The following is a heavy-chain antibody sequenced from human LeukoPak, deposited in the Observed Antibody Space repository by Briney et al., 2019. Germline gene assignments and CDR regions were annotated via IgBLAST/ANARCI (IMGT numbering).Heavy chain of an antibody. Sequence: SETLSLTCAVYGGSFSGYYWSWIRQPPGKGLEWIGEINHSGSTNYNPSLKSRVTISVDTSKNQFSLKLSSVTAADTAVYYCARVTGYCSSTSCRGYFDYWGQGTLVTVSS. D-gene: IGHD2-2*01. CDR1: GGSFSGYY. CDR3: ARVTGYCSSTSCRGYFDY. J-gene: IGHJ4*02. CDR2: INHSGST. V-gene: IGHV4-34*01.